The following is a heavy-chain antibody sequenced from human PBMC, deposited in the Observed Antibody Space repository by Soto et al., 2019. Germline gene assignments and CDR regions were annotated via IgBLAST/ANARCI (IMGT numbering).Heavy chain of an antibody. CDR1: GYTFISYG. CDR3: ARDLGPQIVDY. J-gene: IGHJ4*02. V-gene: IGHV1-18*01. CDR2: ISGYNGNT. D-gene: IGHD1-26*01. Sequence: VQLVQSGAEVKKPGASVKVSCKASGYTFISYGISWVRQAPGQGLEWMGWISGYNGNTKYAQKLQGRVTMTTATTKSTAYMELRSLRSDHTAVYYCARDLGPQIVDYWGQGTLVTVYS.